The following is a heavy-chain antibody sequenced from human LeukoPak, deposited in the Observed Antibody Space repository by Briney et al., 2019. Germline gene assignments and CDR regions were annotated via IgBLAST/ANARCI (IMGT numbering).Heavy chain of an antibody. CDR1: GYSISIGYH. V-gene: IGHV4-38-2*02. Sequence: SETLSLTCAVSGYSISIGYHSGWIRQPPGKGLQWIASISHNGGASYNPSLKSRVTISLDTSNNQFSLELRSVTAADKAVYYCARDLGSGGNSDYWGQGTLVTVSS. CDR2: ISHNGGA. D-gene: IGHD4-23*01. CDR3: ARDLGSGGNSDY. J-gene: IGHJ4*02.